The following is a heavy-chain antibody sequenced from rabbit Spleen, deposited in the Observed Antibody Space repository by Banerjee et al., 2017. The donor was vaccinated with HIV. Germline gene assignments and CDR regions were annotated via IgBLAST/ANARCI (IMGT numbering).Heavy chain of an antibody. Sequence: QSLEESGGGLVKPGGTLTLTCTVSGFSFSSNWICWVRQAPGKGLEWIACIDTNNGDTDYANWVNGRFTISSHNAQNTLYLQLNSLTAADTAAYFCARGGVGGNTVYDMDLWGPGTLVTVS. CDR2: IDTNNGDT. V-gene: IGHV1S43*01. CDR1: GFSFSSNW. CDR3: ARGGVGGNTVYDMDL. D-gene: IGHD5-1*01. J-gene: IGHJ6*01.